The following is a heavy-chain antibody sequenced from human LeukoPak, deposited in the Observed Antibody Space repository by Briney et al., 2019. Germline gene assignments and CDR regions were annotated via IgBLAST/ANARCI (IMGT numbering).Heavy chain of an antibody. D-gene: IGHD3-22*01. CDR3: ARDRYYDSSGANQKIYYYYGMDV. Sequence: GGSLRLSCAASGFTFSSYAMHWVRQAPGKGLEYVSAISSKGGSTYYANSVKGRFTISRDNSKNTLYLQMGSLRAEDMAVYYCARDRYYDSSGANQKIYYYYGMDVWGQGTTVTVSS. J-gene: IGHJ6*02. CDR1: GFTFSSYA. CDR2: ISSKGGST. V-gene: IGHV3-64*01.